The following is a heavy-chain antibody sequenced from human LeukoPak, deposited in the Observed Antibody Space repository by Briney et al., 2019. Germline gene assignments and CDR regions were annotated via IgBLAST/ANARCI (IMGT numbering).Heavy chain of an antibody. D-gene: IGHD3-3*01. V-gene: IGHV3-7*04. CDR1: GFTLSKYG. CDR2: IKQDGSEA. CDR3: ARVEWMGRMDY. J-gene: IGHJ4*02. Sequence: GGSLRLSCAASGFTLSKYGMHWVRQAPGKGLEWVANIKQDGSEAYDGDSVKGRFTISRDNAKNSLYLQMNSLRAEDTAVYYCARVEWMGRMDYWGQGTLITVSS.